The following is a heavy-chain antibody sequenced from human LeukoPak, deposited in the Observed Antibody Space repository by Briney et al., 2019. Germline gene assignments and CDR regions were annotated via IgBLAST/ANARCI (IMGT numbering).Heavy chain of an antibody. V-gene: IGHV3-7*01. CDR2: IEQDGSEK. CDR3: AREPPTNRDSSNYGN. CDR1: GFIFEDYW. J-gene: IGHJ4*02. Sequence: GSLRLSCGASGFIFEDYWIKWVRQAPGKGLEWVANIEQDGSEKYYVDSVKGRFTISRDNTKNSVYLQMDSLRAEDTAVYNCAREPPTNRDSSNYGNWGQGTLVTVSS. D-gene: IGHD4-11*01.